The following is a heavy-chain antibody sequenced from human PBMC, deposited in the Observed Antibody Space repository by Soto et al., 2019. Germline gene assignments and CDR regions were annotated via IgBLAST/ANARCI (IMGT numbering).Heavy chain of an antibody. CDR3: ARGPRWQDDFLGNWFDP. J-gene: IGHJ5*02. V-gene: IGHV1-18*01. Sequence: QVQLVQSGAEVKKPGASVKVSCKASGYTFTSYGISWVRQAPGQGLECMGWISAYNANTSYAQKLQGREPMTTDTSTRTAYMELRSLRSDDTVEYYCARGPRWQDDFLGNWFDPWGQGTLVTVSS. CDR1: GYTFTSYG. D-gene: IGHD3-3*01. CDR2: ISAYNANT.